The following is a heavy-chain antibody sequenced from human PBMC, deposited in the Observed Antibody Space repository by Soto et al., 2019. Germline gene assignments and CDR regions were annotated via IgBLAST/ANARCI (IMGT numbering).Heavy chain of an antibody. D-gene: IGHD3-3*02. CDR2: IYHSGSA. Sequence: SETLSLTCTVSGDSISFYYWSWIRQPPGKGLEWIGYIYHSGSAMYNPSLKSRVSMSIDTSNSQFSLKLSSVTAADTAVYFCARGGGYIFGSLFDYWGLGTMVTVSS. CDR3: ARGGGYIFGSLFDY. V-gene: IGHV4-59*01. CDR1: GDSISFYY. J-gene: IGHJ4*02.